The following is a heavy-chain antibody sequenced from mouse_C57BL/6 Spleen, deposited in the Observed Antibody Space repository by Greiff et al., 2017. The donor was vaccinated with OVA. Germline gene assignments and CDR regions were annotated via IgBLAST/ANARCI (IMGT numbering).Heavy chain of an antibody. CDR2: IYPRDGST. V-gene: IGHV1-85*01. J-gene: IGHJ2*01. CDR3: ARSGSNYLYYFDY. D-gene: IGHD1-1*01. CDR1: GYTFTSYD. Sequence: QVQLQQSGPELVKPGASVKLSCKASGYTFTSYDINWVKQRPGQGLEWIGWIYPRDGSTTYNEKFKGKATLTVDTPSSTAYMELHSLTSEDSAVYFCARSGSNYLYYFDYWGQGTTLTVSS.